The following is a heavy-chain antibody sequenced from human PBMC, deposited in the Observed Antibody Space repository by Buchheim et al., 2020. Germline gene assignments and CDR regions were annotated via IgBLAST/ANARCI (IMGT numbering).Heavy chain of an antibody. CDR2: ISYDGSNK. CDR3: AKDGGWQPNWFDP. CDR1: GFTFSSYG. J-gene: IGHJ5*02. Sequence: QVQLVESGGGVVQPGRSLRLSCAASGFTFSSYGMHWVRQAPGKGLEWVAVISYDGSNKYYADSVKGRFTISRDNSKTPLYLQMNSLRAEDTAVYYCAKDGGWQPNWFDPWGQGTL. V-gene: IGHV3-30*18. D-gene: IGHD4-23*01.